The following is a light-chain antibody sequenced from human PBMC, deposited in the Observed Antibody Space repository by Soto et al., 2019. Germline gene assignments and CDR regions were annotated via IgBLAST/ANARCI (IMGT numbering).Light chain of an antibody. Sequence: AIQMTQSPSSQSASVGDRVTITCRASQGIGTELGWYQLKPGKAPKLLVYGASTLQSGVLPRFSGSGSGTDFTLTISSLQPDDFATYYCLQDFSYPRTFGQGTKVEIK. CDR3: LQDFSYPRT. CDR1: QGIGTE. J-gene: IGKJ1*01. V-gene: IGKV1-6*02. CDR2: GAS.